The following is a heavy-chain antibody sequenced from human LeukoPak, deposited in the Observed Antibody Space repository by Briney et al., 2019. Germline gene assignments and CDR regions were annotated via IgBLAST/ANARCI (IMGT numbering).Heavy chain of an antibody. CDR2: IYQSGRT. D-gene: IGHD6-13*01. CDR1: GGSISGSSFY. J-gene: IGHJ4*02. Sequence: PSETLSLTCIVSGGSISGSSFYWGRVRQPPGKGLEWIGSIYQSGRTYYNPSLKSRVTISVDTSRNQFSLRMISVTAADTAVYYCVSSSWAFDFWGQGALVTVSS. V-gene: IGHV4-39*01. CDR3: VSSSWAFDF.